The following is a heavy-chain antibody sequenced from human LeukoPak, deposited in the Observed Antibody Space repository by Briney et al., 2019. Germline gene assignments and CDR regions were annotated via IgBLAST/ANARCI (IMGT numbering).Heavy chain of an antibody. D-gene: IGHD6-19*01. V-gene: IGHV5-51*01. CDR1: GYSFTRYW. Sequence: GESLKISCKGSGYSFTRYWIGWVRQMPGKGLEWMGIIYPVDSDTRYSPSFQGQVTISADKSISTAYLQWTSLKASDTAMYYCARHLRIAVAGTLAPDYWGQGTLVTVSS. J-gene: IGHJ4*02. CDR3: ARHLRIAVAGTLAPDY. CDR2: IYPVDSDT.